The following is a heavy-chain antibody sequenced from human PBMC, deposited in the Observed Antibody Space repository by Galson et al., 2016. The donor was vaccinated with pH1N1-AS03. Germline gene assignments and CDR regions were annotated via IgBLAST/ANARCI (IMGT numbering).Heavy chain of an antibody. J-gene: IGHJ4*02. V-gene: IGHV3-30*04. D-gene: IGHD2-2*01. CDR1: GFTFSSYE. CDR3: ARGGVGSSTSCFAQHCDY. CDR2: ISYDGSNK. Sequence: SLRLSCAASGFTFSSYEMHWVRQAPGKGLEWVAVISYDGSNKYYADSVKGRFTISRDNSKNTLYLQMNSLRAEDTAVYYCARGGVGSSTSCFAQHCDYWGQGTLVTVSS.